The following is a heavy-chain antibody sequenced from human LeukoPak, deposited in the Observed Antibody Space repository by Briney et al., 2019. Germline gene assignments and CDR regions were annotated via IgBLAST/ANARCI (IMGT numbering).Heavy chain of an antibody. V-gene: IGHV3-23*01. CDR3: ARWGVGWLQFSDAFDI. D-gene: IGHD5-24*01. J-gene: IGHJ3*02. CDR1: GFTFSSYG. CDR2: ISGSGGST. Sequence: PGGSLRLSCAASGFTFSSYGMSWVRQAPGKGLEWVSAISGSGGSTYYAHSVKGRFIISRDNSKNTVYLQMNSLRAEDTAVYYCARWGVGWLQFSDAFDIWGQGTMVTVSS.